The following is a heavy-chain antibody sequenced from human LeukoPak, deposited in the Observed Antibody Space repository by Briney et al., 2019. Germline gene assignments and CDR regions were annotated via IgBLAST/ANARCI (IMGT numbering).Heavy chain of an antibody. CDR1: GYTFTSHG. Sequence: ASVKVSCKSSGYTFTSHGISWVRHAPGQGLEWVGWISAYNGNTYYAQKLQDRVIMTTDTSTSTAYMELMSLRSDDTAVYYCARDGWQLSNWFDPWGQRTLVTVSS. CDR2: ISAYNGNT. CDR3: ARDGWQLSNWFDP. V-gene: IGHV1-18*01. D-gene: IGHD6-13*01. J-gene: IGHJ5*02.